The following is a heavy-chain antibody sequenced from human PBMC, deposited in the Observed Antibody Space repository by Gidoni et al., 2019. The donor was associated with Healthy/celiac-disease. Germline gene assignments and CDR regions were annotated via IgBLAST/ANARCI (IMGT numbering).Heavy chain of an antibody. CDR3: ARIPPSFGDYAYYYYGMDV. D-gene: IGHD4-17*01. V-gene: IGHV2-26*01. J-gene: IGHJ6*02. Sequence: QVTLKESGPVLVKPTETLTLTCTVSGFSLSTARLVVRWIRQPPGKALEWLAHIFANDEKSYSTSLKSRLTISKETSKSQVVLTMTNMDPVDTATYYCARIPPSFGDYAYYYYGMDVWGQGTTVTVSS. CDR1: GFSLSTARLV. CDR2: IFANDEK.